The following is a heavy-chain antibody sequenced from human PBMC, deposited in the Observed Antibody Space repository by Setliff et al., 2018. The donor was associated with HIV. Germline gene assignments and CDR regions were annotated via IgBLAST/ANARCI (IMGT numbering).Heavy chain of an antibody. J-gene: IGHJ4*02. CDR2: IFYRGTV. D-gene: IGHD1-26*01. Sequence: ETLSLTCGVSGGSLNSAYYWGWIRQFPGKGLQWIGSIFYRGTVYYNPFLKSRVNVSLDASKNSFSLNLTSVTAADTAVYYCVRELLGSGGTVPEVNFFDFWGQGTLVTVSS. V-gene: IGHV4-39*07. CDR3: VRELLGSGGTVPEVNFFDF. CDR1: GGSLNSAYY.